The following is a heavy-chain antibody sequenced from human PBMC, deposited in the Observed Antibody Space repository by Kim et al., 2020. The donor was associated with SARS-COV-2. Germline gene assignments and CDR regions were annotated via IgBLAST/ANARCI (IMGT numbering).Heavy chain of an antibody. V-gene: IGHV1-18*01. Sequence: ASVKVSCKASGYTFTSYGISWVRQAPGQGLEWMGWISAYNGNTNYAQKLQGRVTMTTDTSTSTAYMELRSLRSDDTAVYYCARVRISSGYYYGQGWFDPWGQGTLVTVSS. D-gene: IGHD3-22*01. J-gene: IGHJ5*02. CDR3: ARVRISSGYYYGQGWFDP. CDR1: GYTFTSYG. CDR2: ISAYNGNT.